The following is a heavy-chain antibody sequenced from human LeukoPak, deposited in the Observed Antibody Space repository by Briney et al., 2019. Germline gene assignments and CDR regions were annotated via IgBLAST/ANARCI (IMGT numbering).Heavy chain of an antibody. D-gene: IGHD3-3*01. CDR1: GGSFSGYY. Sequence: SETLSLTCAVYGGSFSGYYWSWIRQPPGKGLEWIGEINHSGSTNYNPSLKSRVTISVDTSKNRFSLKLSSVTAADTAVYYCARHSTTYYDFWSGYRNPFDYWGQGTLVTVSS. CDR2: INHSGST. J-gene: IGHJ4*02. V-gene: IGHV4-34*01. CDR3: ARHSTTYYDFWSGYRNPFDY.